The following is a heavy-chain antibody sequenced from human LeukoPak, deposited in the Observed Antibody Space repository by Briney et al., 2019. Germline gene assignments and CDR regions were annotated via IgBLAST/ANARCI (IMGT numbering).Heavy chain of an antibody. J-gene: IGHJ3*02. CDR3: ARGVSITMVRGVMEAFDI. Sequence: PSETLSLTCTVSGGSISSSSYYWGWIRQPPGKGLEWIGYIYYSGSTNYNPSLKSRVTISVDTSKNQFSLKLSSVTAADTAVYYCARGVSITMVRGVMEAFDIWGQGTMVTVSS. V-gene: IGHV4-61*05. CDR1: GGSISSSSYY. CDR2: IYYSGST. D-gene: IGHD3-10*01.